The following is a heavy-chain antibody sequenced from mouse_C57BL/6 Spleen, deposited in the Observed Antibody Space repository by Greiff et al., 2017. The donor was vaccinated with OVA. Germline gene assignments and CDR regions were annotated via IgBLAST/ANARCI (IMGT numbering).Heavy chain of an antibody. CDR2: IYPGDGDT. CDR1: GYAFSSYW. J-gene: IGHJ1*03. Sequence: VQLQESGAELVKPGASVKISCKASGYAFSSYWMNWVKQRPGKGLEWIGQIYPGDGDTNYNGKFKGKATLTADKSSSTAYMRLSSLTSEDSAVYFCASSTGLSYWYFDVWGTGTTVTVSS. CDR3: ASSTGLSYWYFDV. D-gene: IGHD4-1*02. V-gene: IGHV1-80*01.